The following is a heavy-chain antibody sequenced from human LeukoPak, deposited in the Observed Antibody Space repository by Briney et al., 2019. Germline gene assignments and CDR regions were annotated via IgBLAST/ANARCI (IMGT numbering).Heavy chain of an antibody. V-gene: IGHV1-69*13. CDR2: IIPIFGTA. Sequence: AASVKVSCKASGGTFSSYAISWVRQAPGQGLEWMGGIIPIFGTANYAQKFQGRVTITADESTSTAYMELSSLRSEDTAVYYCARARKTSIDDSSGYYYVWGQGTLVTVSS. D-gene: IGHD3-22*01. CDR3: ARARKTSIDDSSGYYYV. J-gene: IGHJ4*02. CDR1: GGTFSSYA.